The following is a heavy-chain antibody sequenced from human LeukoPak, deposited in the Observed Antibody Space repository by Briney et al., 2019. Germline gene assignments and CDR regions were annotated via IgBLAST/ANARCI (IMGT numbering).Heavy chain of an antibody. D-gene: IGHD4-17*01. J-gene: IGHJ4*02. CDR3: ARMTTVTTGALDY. CDR2: IYHSGGT. Sequence: PSETLSLTCAVSGGSISSGGYSWSWIRQPPGKGLEWIGYIYHSGGTYYNPSLKSRVTISVDRSKNQFSLKLSSVTAADTAVYYCARMTTVTTGALDYWGQGTLVTVSS. V-gene: IGHV4-30-2*01. CDR1: GGSISSGGYS.